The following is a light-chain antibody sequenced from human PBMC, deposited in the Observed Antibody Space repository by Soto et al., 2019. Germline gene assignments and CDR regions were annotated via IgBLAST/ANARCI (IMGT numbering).Light chain of an antibody. CDR2: DTS. CDR3: QQYGTSEII. Sequence: EIALTQSPGTLSLSPSERATLSCRASQTLSNSFIAWYQHKPGQAPRLLVYDTSTRATGIPDRYSGSGSGTDFTLTISRLEPEDFAVFFCQQYGTSEIIFGQGTRLEIK. J-gene: IGKJ5*01. V-gene: IGKV3-20*01. CDR1: QTLSNSF.